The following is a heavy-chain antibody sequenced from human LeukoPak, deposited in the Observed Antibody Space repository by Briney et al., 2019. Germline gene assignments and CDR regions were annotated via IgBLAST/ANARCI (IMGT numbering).Heavy chain of an antibody. CDR1: GFTFSSYA. J-gene: IGHJ6*02. V-gene: IGHV3-30-3*01. Sequence: GGSLRLSCAASGFTFSSYAMHWVRQAPGKGLEWVAVIPYDGSNKYYADSVKGRFTISRDNSKNTLYLQMNSLRAEDTAVYYCAKDLDGMDVWGQGTTVTVSS. CDR2: IPYDGSNK. CDR3: AKDLDGMDV.